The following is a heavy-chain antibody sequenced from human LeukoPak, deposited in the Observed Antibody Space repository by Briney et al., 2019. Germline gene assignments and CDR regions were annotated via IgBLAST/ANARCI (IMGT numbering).Heavy chain of an antibody. Sequence: SETLSLTCTVSGGSISSYYWSWIRQPPGKGLEWIGYIYYSGSTNYNPSLKSRVTISVDTSKNQFSLKLSSVTAADTAVYYCARDDGREYWGQGTLVTVSS. V-gene: IGHV4-59*01. J-gene: IGHJ4*02. D-gene: IGHD1-14*01. CDR3: ARDDGREY. CDR2: IYYSGST. CDR1: GGSISSYY.